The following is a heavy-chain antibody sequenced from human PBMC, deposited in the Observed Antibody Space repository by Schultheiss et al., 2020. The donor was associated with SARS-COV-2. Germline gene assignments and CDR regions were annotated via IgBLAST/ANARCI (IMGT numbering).Heavy chain of an antibody. CDR3: AKSVDKWSYEDYFDY. D-gene: IGHD2-15*01. CDR2: ISSSGSTI. CDR1: GFTFSSYE. J-gene: IGHJ4*02. V-gene: IGHV3-48*03. Sequence: GGSLRLSCAASGFTFSSYEMNWVRQAPGKGLEWVSYISSSGSTIYYADSVKGRFTISRDNAKNSLYLQMAGLTAEDTAIYYCAKSVDKWSYEDYFDYWGQGTLVTVSS.